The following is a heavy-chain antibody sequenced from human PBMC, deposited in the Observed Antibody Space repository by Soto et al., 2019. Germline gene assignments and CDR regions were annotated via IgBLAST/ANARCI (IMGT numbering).Heavy chain of an antibody. CDR2: IYYSGST. J-gene: IGHJ6*02. CDR1: GGSISSSYY. Sequence: QVQLQESGPGLVKPSETLSLSCTVSGGSISSSYYWSWIGQPPGKGLELIGYIYYSGSTKYNPSHKSRVTISIDTSKNQFSLKLSSVTAADTAVYYCARGGYGMDVWGQGTTVTVSS. V-gene: IGHV4-59*01. CDR3: ARGGYGMDV.